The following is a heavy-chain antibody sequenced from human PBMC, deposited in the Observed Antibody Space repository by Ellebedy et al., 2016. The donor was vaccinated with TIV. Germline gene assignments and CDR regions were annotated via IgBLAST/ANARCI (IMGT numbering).Heavy chain of an antibody. CDR2: IYLRDADI. CDR3: ARNLRSVTMVVDDGFDI. J-gene: IGHJ3*02. CDR1: GYNFTSNR. D-gene: IGHD2-15*01. Sequence: GESLKISCKGSGYNFTSNRIGWVRQMPGKGLEWMGIIYLRDADIRYSPSFEGQVTISADKSINTAYLQWSSLKASDTAMYYCARNLRSVTMVVDDGFDIWGQGTKVTVSS. V-gene: IGHV5-51*01.